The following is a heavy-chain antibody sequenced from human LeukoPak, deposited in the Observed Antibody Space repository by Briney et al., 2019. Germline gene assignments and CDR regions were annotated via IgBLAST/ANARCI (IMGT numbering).Heavy chain of an antibody. V-gene: IGHV3-15*01. CDR2: IKSKIDPGTT. Sequence: GGSLRLTCAASGFTFSNYAMSWVRQAPGKGLEWVGRIKSKIDPGTTDYAAPVKGRFTISRDDSKNTLYLQMNSLKIEDTAVYYCTTSGNPSLIDIWGQGTMVTVSS. D-gene: IGHD1-26*01. CDR3: TTSGNPSLIDI. J-gene: IGHJ3*02. CDR1: GFTFSNYA.